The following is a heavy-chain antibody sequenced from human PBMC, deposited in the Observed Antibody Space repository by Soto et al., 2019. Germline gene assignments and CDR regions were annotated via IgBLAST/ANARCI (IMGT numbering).Heavy chain of an antibody. D-gene: IGHD1-26*01. CDR1: GGSINHDY. V-gene: IGHV4-59*08. J-gene: IGHJ4*02. CDR3: ARLGGSYAVPHFDY. Sequence: QVQLQESGPGLVRPSETLSLTCTVSGGSINHDYWTWIRQPPGKGLEWMGYIYYSGTTTNYNPSLKSRVTLSVDTSKSQFSLKLSSVTAADTAVYYCARLGGSYAVPHFDYWGQGTLVTVSS. CDR2: IYYSGTTT.